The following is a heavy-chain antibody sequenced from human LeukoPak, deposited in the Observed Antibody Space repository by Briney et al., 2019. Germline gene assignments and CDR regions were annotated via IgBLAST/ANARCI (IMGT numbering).Heavy chain of an antibody. D-gene: IGHD2-21*02. Sequence: GGSLRLSCTASGFTFGDYAMSWVRQAPGKGLEWVGLIRSKAYGGTTEYAASVKGRFTISRDDSKSIAYLQMNSLKTEDTAVYYCARDSFVPAALTFYYYYYMDVWGKGTTVTISS. CDR3: ARDSFVPAALTFYYYYYMDV. V-gene: IGHV3-49*04. CDR1: GFTFGDYA. CDR2: IRSKAYGGTT. J-gene: IGHJ6*03.